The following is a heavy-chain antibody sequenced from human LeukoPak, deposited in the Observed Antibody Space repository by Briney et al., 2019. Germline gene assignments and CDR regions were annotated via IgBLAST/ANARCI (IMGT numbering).Heavy chain of an antibody. CDR3: ARGPTGFNWFDP. J-gene: IGHJ5*02. Sequence: GGSLRLSCAASGFTVSSNYMSWVRQAPGKGLEWVSVIYSGGSTYYTDSVKGRVTISRDNSKNTLYLQMNSLRAEDTAVYYCARGPTGFNWFDPWGQGTLVTVSS. V-gene: IGHV3-53*01. D-gene: IGHD4-17*01. CDR2: IYSGGST. CDR1: GFTVSSNY.